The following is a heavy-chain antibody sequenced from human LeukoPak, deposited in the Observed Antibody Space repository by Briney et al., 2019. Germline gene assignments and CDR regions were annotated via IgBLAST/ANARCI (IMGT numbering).Heavy chain of an antibody. CDR1: GGSISSGDYY. D-gene: IGHD2-15*01. CDR3: ARAVYRAATYYYYYMDV. J-gene: IGHJ6*03. Sequence: KPLQTLSLTCTVSGGSISSGDYYWGWIRQPPGKGLEWIGYIYYSGSTYYNPSLKSRVTISVDTSKNQFSLKLSSVTAADTAVYYCARAVYRAATYYYYYMDVWGKGTTVTVSS. CDR2: IYYSGST. V-gene: IGHV4-30-4*08.